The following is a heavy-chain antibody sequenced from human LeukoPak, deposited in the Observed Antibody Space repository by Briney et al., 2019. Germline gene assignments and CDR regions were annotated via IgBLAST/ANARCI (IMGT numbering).Heavy chain of an antibody. V-gene: IGHV1-18*01. CDR3: ARDRVNYDFWSGYYRYYYYGMDV. D-gene: IGHD3-3*01. CDR1: GYTFTSYG. Sequence: ASVKASCKASGYTFTSYGISWVRQAPGQGREWMGWISAYNGNTNYAQKLQGRVTMTTDTSTSTAYMELRSLRSDDTAVYYCARDRVNYDFWSGYYRYYYYGMDVWGQGTTVTVSS. J-gene: IGHJ6*02. CDR2: ISAYNGNT.